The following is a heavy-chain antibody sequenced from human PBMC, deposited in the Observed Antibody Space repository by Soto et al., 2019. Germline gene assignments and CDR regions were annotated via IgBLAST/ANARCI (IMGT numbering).Heavy chain of an antibody. CDR3: ARFGGAMELDY. CDR1: GGSISSSNW. V-gene: IGHV4-4*02. Sequence: QVQLQESGPGLVKPSGTLSLTCAVSGGSISSSNWWSWVRQPPGKGLEWIGEIYHSGSTNYNPSLKXRXTXSXXKSKNQFSLKLSSVTAADTAVYYCARFGGAMELDYWGQGTLVTVSS. CDR2: IYHSGST. J-gene: IGHJ4*02. D-gene: IGHD3-16*01.